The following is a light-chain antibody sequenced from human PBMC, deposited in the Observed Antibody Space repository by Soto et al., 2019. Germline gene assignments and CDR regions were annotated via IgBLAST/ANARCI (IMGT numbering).Light chain of an antibody. CDR2: GAS. Sequence: EIVLMQSPCTLSLSPGERATLSCRASQSVSSSYLAWYQQKPGQAPKLLIYGASSRATGVPDRFSGSGSGTDFTLTISRLEPEDFAVYYCQQYGSSPVTFGGGTAVEIK. J-gene: IGKJ4*01. V-gene: IGKV3-20*01. CDR1: QSVSSSY. CDR3: QQYGSSPVT.